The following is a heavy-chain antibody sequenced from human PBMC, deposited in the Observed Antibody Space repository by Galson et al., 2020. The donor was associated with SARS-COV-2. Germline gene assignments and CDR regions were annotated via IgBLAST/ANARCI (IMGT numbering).Heavy chain of an antibody. V-gene: IGHV3-23*01. D-gene: IGHD2-8*01. Sequence: GESLKISCAASGFTFSSYAMSWVRQAPGKGLEWVSAISGSGGSTYYADSVKGRFTISRDNSKNTLYLQMNSLRAEDTAVYYCATGLVRVMVYAPIWGQGTMVTVSS. CDR2: ISGSGGST. J-gene: IGHJ3*02. CDR1: GFTFSSYA. CDR3: ATGLVRVMVYAPI.